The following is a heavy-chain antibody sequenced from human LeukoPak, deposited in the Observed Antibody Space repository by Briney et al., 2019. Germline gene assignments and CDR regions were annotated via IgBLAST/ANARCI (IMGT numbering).Heavy chain of an antibody. J-gene: IGHJ6*03. V-gene: IGHV3-30*04. D-gene: IGHD5-18*01. CDR2: ISYDGSNE. CDR1: GFTFSSYV. CDR3: ARRRIQLSVLRYYYMDV. Sequence: GGSLRLSCAASGFTFSSYVMHWVRQAPGKGLEWVAIISYDGSNEYYADSVKGRFTISRDNSKNTLYLQMNSLRAADTAVYYCARRRIQLSVLRYYYMDVWGKGTTVTISS.